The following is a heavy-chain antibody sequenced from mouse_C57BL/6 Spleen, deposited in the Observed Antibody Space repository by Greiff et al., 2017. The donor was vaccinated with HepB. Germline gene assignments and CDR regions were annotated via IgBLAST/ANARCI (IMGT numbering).Heavy chain of an antibody. CDR3: TRRDLTVASYYFDY. CDR1: GYTFTDYE. J-gene: IGHJ2*01. D-gene: IGHD1-1*01. Sequence: VQLQQSGAELVRPGASVTLSCKASGYTFTDYEMHWVKQTPVHGLEWIGAIDPETGGTAYNQKFKGKAILTADKSSSTAYMELRSLTSEDSAVYYCTRRDLTVASYYFDYWGQGTTLTVSS. CDR2: IDPETGGT. V-gene: IGHV1-15*01.